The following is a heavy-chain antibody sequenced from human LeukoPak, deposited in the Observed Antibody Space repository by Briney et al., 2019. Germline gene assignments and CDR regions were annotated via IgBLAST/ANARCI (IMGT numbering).Heavy chain of an antibody. Sequence: SVKVSCKASGGTFSNYAISWVRQAPGQGLEWTGGIIPIFGTANYAQKFQGRVTITADESTSTAYMELSSLRSEDTAVYYCAREWVAVAGPGTFDIWGQGTMVTVSS. J-gene: IGHJ3*02. D-gene: IGHD6-19*01. CDR3: AREWVAVAGPGTFDI. CDR1: GGTFSNYA. CDR2: IIPIFGTA. V-gene: IGHV1-69*13.